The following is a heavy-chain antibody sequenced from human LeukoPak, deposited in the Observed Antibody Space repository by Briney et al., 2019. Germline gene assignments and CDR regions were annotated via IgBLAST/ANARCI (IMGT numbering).Heavy chain of an antibody. J-gene: IGHJ4*02. CDR3: ARDLVSGAPDYFDS. V-gene: IGHV3-30-3*01. D-gene: IGHD1-26*01. CDR1: GFPFISYD. CDR2: MSSDGSIK. Sequence: GGSLRLSCAASGFPFISYDIHWVRQAPGKGLQWVAVMSSDGSIKIYTDSVKGRFTISRDNSKNTLYLEMNSLRVDDTAVYYCARDLVSGAPDYFDSWGQGTLVTVSS.